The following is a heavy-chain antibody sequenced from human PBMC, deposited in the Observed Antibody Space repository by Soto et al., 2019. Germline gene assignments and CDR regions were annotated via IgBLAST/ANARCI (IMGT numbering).Heavy chain of an antibody. V-gene: IGHV4-38-2*02. CDR3: ARDPAPIGWYDY. J-gene: IGHJ4*02. CDR1: DYSISSDNY. Sequence: SETLSLTCTVSDYSISSDNYWGWIRQSPGNGLEWIASFYHTGSTHYNPSLKSRVTISVDTSKNQFSLRLTSVTAAETAVYYCARDPAPIGWYDYWGQGTLVTVSS. D-gene: IGHD6-19*01. CDR2: FYHTGST.